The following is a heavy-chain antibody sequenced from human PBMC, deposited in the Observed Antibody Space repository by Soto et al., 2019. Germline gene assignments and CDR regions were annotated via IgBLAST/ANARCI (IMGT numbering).Heavy chain of an antibody. D-gene: IGHD6-19*01. J-gene: IGHJ6*02. CDR1: GGSFSGYY. CDR2: INHSGST. V-gene: IGHV4-34*01. Sequence: PSETLSLTCAVYGGSFSGYYWSWIRQPPGKGLEWIGEINHSGSTNYNPSLKSRVTISVDTSKNQFSLKLSSVTAADTDVYYCERVSGWYREYYYYGMDVWGQGTTVTVSS. CDR3: ERVSGWYREYYYYGMDV.